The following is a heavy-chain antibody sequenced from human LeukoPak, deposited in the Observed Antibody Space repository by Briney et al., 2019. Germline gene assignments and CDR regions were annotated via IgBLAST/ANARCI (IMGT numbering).Heavy chain of an antibody. CDR2: INPNSGGT. D-gene: IGHD3/OR15-3a*01. Sequence: ASVKVSCKASGYIFTGYYMHWVRQAPGQGLEWMGWINPNSGGTNYAQKFQGRVTMTRDTSISTAYMELRSLTSDDTAVYFCARVFGYYYFYMDVWGEGTTVIISS. V-gene: IGHV1-2*02. CDR1: GYIFTGYY. J-gene: IGHJ6*03. CDR3: ARVFGYYYFYMDV.